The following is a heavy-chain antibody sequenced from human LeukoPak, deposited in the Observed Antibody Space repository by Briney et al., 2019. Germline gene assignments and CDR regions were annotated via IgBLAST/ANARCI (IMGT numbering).Heavy chain of an antibody. V-gene: IGHV4-59*08. D-gene: IGHD2/OR15-2a*01. CDR2: IYYSGST. CDR3: ARRVIVGDAFDI. Sequence: SETLSLTCTVSGGSISSYYWSWIRQPPGKGLEWIGYIYYSGSTNYNPSLKSRVTISVDTSKNQFSLKLSSVTAADTAVYYCARRVIVGDAFDIWGQGTMVTVSS. J-gene: IGHJ3*02. CDR1: GGSISSYY.